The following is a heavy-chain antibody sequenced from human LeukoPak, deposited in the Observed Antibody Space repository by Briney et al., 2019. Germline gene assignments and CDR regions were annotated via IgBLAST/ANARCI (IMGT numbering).Heavy chain of an antibody. V-gene: IGHV4-4*09. J-gene: IGHJ4*02. CDR3: ARAYSRSYSHFDD. Sequence: SETLSLTCPVAGGSISGYYWSWIRQPPGKGLEWIGYIYTSGSTNYNPSLKSRVTISVDTSKNQFSLRLSSVTAADTAMYFCARAYSRSYSHFDDRGQGTLVTVSS. D-gene: IGHD1-26*01. CDR2: IYTSGST. CDR1: GGSISGYY.